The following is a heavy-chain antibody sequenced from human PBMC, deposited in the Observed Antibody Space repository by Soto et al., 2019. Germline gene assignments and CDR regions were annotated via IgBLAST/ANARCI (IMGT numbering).Heavy chain of an antibody. V-gene: IGHV3-66*04. D-gene: IGHD2-15*01. CDR3: ARQILGYCSGGSCYHRGIFDY. Sequence: PGGSLRLSCAASGFTVSSNYMSWVRQAPGKGLEWVSVIYSGGSTYYADSVKGRFTISRDNSKNTLYLQMNSLRAEDTAFYYCARQILGYCSGGSCYHRGIFDYWGQGTLVTVSS. J-gene: IGHJ4*02. CDR1: GFTVSSNY. CDR2: IYSGGST.